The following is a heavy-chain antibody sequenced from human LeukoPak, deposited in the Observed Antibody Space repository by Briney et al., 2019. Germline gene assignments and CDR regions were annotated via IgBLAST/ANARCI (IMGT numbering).Heavy chain of an antibody. CDR2: FDPEDGET. V-gene: IGHV1-24*01. D-gene: IGHD3-16*01. CDR3: SGELYFHLDY. Sequence: ASVKVSCKVSGYTLTELSMHWVRQAPGKGLEWMGGFDPEDGETIYAQKFQGRLTISRDTSANIAYMELTNLRSDDTANCARSGELYFHLDYWGQGSLVSVSS. CDR1: GYTLTELS. J-gene: IGHJ4*02.